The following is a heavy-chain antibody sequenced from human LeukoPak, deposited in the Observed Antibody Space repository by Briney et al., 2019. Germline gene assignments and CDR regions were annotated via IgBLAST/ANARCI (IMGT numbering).Heavy chain of an antibody. D-gene: IGHD2-2*01. CDR2: IYGNNDK. CDR1: GFSLTTDQVV. J-gene: IGHJ4*02. Sequence: SGPTLVNPTQTLTLTCTFSGFSLTTDQVVVGWVRQPPGKAPEWLTFIYGNNDKRYSSSLGSRLTITKDTSKNQVVLTMTDMASVDTATYYGVHRTTATSVDVWGRGNLVTVSS. V-gene: IGHV2-5*01. CDR3: VHRTTATSVDV.